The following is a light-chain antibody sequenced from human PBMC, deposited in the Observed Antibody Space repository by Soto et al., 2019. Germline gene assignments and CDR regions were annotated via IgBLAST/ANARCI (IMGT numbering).Light chain of an antibody. V-gene: IGKV1-5*03. Sequence: DIQMTQSPSTLSASVGDRVTITCRASQSISSWLAWYQQKPGKAPKLLIYKASSLESGVPSRFSCSGSGTEFTVTISSLQPDDFATYYCQQYNNYPYTFGQGTKLEIK. J-gene: IGKJ2*01. CDR3: QQYNNYPYT. CDR1: QSISSW. CDR2: KAS.